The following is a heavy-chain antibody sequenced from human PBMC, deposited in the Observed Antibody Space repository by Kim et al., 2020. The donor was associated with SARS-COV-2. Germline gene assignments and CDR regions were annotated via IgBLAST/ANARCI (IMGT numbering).Heavy chain of an antibody. CDR1: GFTFSSYA. CDR3: ASLSDPYDSSDEYSPPWFDY. V-gene: IGHV3-23*01. D-gene: IGHD3-22*01. Sequence: GGSLRLSCAASGFTFSSYAMSWVRQAPGKGLEWVSAISGGGDSTYYADSGKGRFTISRDNSKNTLYLQMNTLRVEDTAVYYCASLSDPYDSSDEYSPPWFDYWGQGTLVTVSS. CDR2: ISGGGDST. J-gene: IGHJ4*02.